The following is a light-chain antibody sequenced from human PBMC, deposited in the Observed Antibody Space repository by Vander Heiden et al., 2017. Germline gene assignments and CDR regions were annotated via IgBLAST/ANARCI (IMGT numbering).Light chain of an antibody. V-gene: IGKV3-20*01. CDR2: GAS. J-gene: IGKJ2*01. CDR1: QSVSSSY. Sequence: GTLSLSPGERATLSCRASQSVSSSYLAWYQQKPGQAPRLLIYGASSRATGIPDRFSGSGSGTDFTLTISRLEPEDFAVYYCQQYGSSLHTFGEGTKLEIK. CDR3: QQYGSSLHT.